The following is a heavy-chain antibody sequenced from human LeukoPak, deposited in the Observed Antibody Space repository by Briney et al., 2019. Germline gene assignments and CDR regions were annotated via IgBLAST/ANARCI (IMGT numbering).Heavy chain of an antibody. V-gene: IGHV1-46*01. CDR2: FNPSDGAT. Sequence: GASVKVSCKASGYTFTSYYMHWVRQAPGQGLEWMGIFNPSDGATTYSQKFQARVTMTRDTSTSTVYMEVSGLRSEDTAVYYCARISSAYYRDAFDIWGQGTLVTVSS. CDR3: ARISSAYYRDAFDI. CDR1: GYTFTSYY. J-gene: IGHJ3*02. D-gene: IGHD3-22*01.